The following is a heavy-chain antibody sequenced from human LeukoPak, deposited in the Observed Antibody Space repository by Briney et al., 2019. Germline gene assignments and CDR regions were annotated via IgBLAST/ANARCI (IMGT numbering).Heavy chain of an antibody. CDR1: GFPFSPYE. V-gene: IGHV3-7*01. J-gene: IGHJ3*01. Sequence: PGRSLKLSCAASGFPFSPYEMNWIRQAPGRGLEWVVNIKKDGSEESYLDSVKGRFTVSRDNAKNSLFLQMNSLRGEDTAVYYCARSNPNRNALDLWGQGTMVTISS. CDR2: IKKDGSEE. CDR3: ARSNPNRNALDL. D-gene: IGHD1-14*01.